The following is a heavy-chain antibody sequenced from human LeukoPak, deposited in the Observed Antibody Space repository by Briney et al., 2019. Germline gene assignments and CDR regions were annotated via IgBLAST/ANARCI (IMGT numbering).Heavy chain of an antibody. CDR2: IYHTGST. D-gene: IGHD3-22*01. J-gene: IGHJ4*02. Sequence: SETLSLTCTVSGASLSSGGYYWSWIRQPPGKGLEWIGYIYHTGSTYYNPSFKSRVTFSVDRSKNQFSLNLTSVTAADTAVYYCARDPHYYDSTFDSWGQGTLVTVSS. CDR3: ARDPHYYDSTFDS. V-gene: IGHV4-30-2*01. CDR1: GASLSSGGYY.